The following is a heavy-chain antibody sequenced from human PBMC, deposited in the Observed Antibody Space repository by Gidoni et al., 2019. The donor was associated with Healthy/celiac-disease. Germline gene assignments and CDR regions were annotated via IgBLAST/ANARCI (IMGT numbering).Heavy chain of an antibody. V-gene: IGHV3-7*04. CDR2: IKQSGSEK. CDR1: GFTFSSYW. CDR3: AREAKRPWLVHSNQFDY. J-gene: IGHJ4*02. Sequence: EVQLVESGGGLVQPGGSLRLSCAASGFTFSSYWMSWVRQAPGKGLEWVANIKQSGSEKYYVDSVKGRFTISRDNAKNSLYLQMNSLRAEDTAVYYCAREAKRPWLVHSNQFDYWGQGTLVTVSS. D-gene: IGHD6-19*01.